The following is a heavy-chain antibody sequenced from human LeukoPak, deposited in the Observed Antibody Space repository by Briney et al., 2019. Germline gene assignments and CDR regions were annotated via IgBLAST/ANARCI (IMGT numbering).Heavy chain of an antibody. J-gene: IGHJ4*02. D-gene: IGHD5-18*01. CDR3: ARAGDYTAMGPPPAYFDY. CDR2: IYNGGRP. Sequence: SETLSLTCTISGYSISRGYYWGWIRQPPGKGLEWIGVIYNGGRPYYNPSLTSRVTISVDTSKNQFSLKLSSVTAADTAVYYCARAGDYTAMGPPPAYFDYWGQGTLVTVSS. V-gene: IGHV4-38-2*02. CDR1: GYSISRGYY.